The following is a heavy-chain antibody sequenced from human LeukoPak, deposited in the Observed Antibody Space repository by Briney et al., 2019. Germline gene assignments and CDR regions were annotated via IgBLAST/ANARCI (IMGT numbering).Heavy chain of an antibody. CDR3: AKDLGIVVVPAAIVADYYGMDV. V-gene: IGHV3-30*04. J-gene: IGHJ6*02. CDR1: GFTFSSYA. Sequence: PGRSLRLSCAASGFTFSSYAMHWVRQAPGKGLEWVAVVSDDGSNTYYADSVKGRFTISRDNSKDTLYLQMNSLRAEDTAVYYCAKDLGIVVVPAAIVADYYGMDVWGQGTTVTVSS. D-gene: IGHD2-2*01. CDR2: VSDDGSNT.